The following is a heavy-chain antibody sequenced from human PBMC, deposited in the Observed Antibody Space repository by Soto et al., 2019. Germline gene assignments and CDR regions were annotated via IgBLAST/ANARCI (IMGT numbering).Heavy chain of an antibody. D-gene: IGHD1-1*01. CDR3: AHSAGLQGNWNGGYFDF. J-gene: IGHJ4*02. CDR2: IYWDDDK. CDR1: GFSLSTSGVG. V-gene: IGHV2-5*02. Sequence: QITLKESGPTRVKPTQTLTLTCTFSGFSLSTSGVGVGWIRQSPGKALERLALIYWDDDKRYSPSLKSRLTSTTDPSTTQVVLTATNMDPVDTATYYCAHSAGLQGNWNGGYFDFWGQGALVTVSS.